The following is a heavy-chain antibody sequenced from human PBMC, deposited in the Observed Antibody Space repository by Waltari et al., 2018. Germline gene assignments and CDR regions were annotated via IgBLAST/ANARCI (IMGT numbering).Heavy chain of an antibody. CDR1: GFTFGDYA. V-gene: IGHV3-49*04. CDR3: AVAAAVPDWYFDL. Sequence: EVQLVESGGGLVQPGRSLRLSCTASGFTFGDYAMSWVRQAPGKGLEWVGFIGSKAYGGTTEYAASVKGRFTISRDDSKSIAYLQMNSLKTEDTAVYYCAVAAAVPDWYFDLWGRGTLVTVSS. D-gene: IGHD6-13*01. J-gene: IGHJ2*01. CDR2: IGSKAYGGTT.